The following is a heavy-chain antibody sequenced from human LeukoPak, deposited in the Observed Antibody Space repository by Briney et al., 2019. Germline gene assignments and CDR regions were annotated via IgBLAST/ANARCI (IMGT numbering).Heavy chain of an antibody. CDR1: GGSISSSSYY. V-gene: IGHV4-39*07. Sequence: SETLSLTCTVSGGSISSSSYYWGWIRQPPGKGLEWIGSIYYSGSTYYNPSLKSRVTISVDTSKNQFSLKLSSVTAADTAVYYCARDWGDGYNSGHFDYWGQGTLVTVSS. CDR2: IYYSGST. D-gene: IGHD5-24*01. J-gene: IGHJ4*02. CDR3: ARDWGDGYNSGHFDY.